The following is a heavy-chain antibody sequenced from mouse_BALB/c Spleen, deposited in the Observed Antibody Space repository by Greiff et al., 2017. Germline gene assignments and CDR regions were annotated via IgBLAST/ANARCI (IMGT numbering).Heavy chain of an antibody. CDR3: ARGTTVDAMDY. Sequence: EVKLVESGGGLVQPGGSRKLSCAASGFTFSSFGMHWVRQAPEKGLEWVAYISSGSSTIYYADTVKGRFTISRDNPKNTLFLQMTSLRSEDTAMYYCARGTTVDAMDYWGQGTSVTVSS. J-gene: IGHJ4*01. CDR2: ISSGSSTI. V-gene: IGHV5-17*02. CDR1: GFTFSSFG. D-gene: IGHD1-1*01.